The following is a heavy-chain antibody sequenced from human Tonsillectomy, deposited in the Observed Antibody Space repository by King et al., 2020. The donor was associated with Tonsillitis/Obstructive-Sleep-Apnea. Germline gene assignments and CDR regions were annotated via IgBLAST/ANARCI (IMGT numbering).Heavy chain of an antibody. CDR2: IRSKANNYAT. Sequence: VQLVESGGGLVQPGGSLKLSCAASGFTFSDSAMHWVRQASGKGLEWVGRIRSKANNYATAYAASVKGRFTISRDDSKNTAYLQMNSLKTEDTAVDYCTRWGPANMFRGVQNSYYMDVWGKGTTVTVSS. J-gene: IGHJ6*03. D-gene: IGHD3-10*01. V-gene: IGHV3-73*01. CDR3: TRWGPANMFRGVQNSYYMDV. CDR1: GFTFSDSA.